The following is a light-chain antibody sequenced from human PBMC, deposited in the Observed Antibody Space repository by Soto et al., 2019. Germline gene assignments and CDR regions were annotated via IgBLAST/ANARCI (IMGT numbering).Light chain of an antibody. CDR2: DAS. Sequence: EVVLTQSPGTLSLSPGERATLSCSASQNVSSYVAWYQQKPGQSPRLLIYDASKRATGIPARFSGSGSGADFTLTISSLEPEDFAFYYCQQRFFGPGTKVDLK. V-gene: IGKV3-11*01. CDR3: QQRF. J-gene: IGKJ3*01. CDR1: QNVSSY.